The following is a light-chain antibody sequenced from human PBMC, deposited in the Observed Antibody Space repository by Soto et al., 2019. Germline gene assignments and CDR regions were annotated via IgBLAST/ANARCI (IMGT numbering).Light chain of an antibody. CDR3: QQYGNLPIFT. CDR2: DAS. Sequence: DIQMTQSPSSLSASVGDRVTITCQASQDISNYLNWYQQKPGKAPKLLIYDASNLETGVPSRFSGSGSGTDFTFTISSLQTEDIATYYCQQYGNLPIFTFGPGTKVDI. V-gene: IGKV1-33*01. CDR1: QDISNY. J-gene: IGKJ3*01.